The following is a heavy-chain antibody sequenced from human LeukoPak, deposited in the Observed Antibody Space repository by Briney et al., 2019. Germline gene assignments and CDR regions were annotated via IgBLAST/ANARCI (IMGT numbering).Heavy chain of an antibody. Sequence: GSLRLSCAASGFTFSSYAMSWVRQAPGKGLEWVSAISGSGGSTYYGDSVKGRFTISRDNSKNTLYLQMNSLRAEDTAVYYCAKKGEGLRYFDWLHDAFDIWGQGTMVTVSS. CDR1: GFTFSSYA. V-gene: IGHV3-23*01. J-gene: IGHJ3*02. CDR3: AKKGEGLRYFDWLHDAFDI. D-gene: IGHD3-9*01. CDR2: ISGSGGST.